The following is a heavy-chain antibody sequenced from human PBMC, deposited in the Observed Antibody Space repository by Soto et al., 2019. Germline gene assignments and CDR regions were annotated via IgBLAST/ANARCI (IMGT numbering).Heavy chain of an antibody. J-gene: IGHJ6*02. Sequence: ASVKVSCKASGYTFTGYYMHWVRQAPGQGLEWMGWINPNSGGTNYAQKFQGWVTMTRDTSISTAYMELSRPRSDDTAVYYCARDHRDYYYGMDVWGQGTTVTVSS. CDR3: ARDHRDYYYGMDV. D-gene: IGHD3-10*01. CDR1: GYTFTGYY. CDR2: INPNSGGT. V-gene: IGHV1-2*04.